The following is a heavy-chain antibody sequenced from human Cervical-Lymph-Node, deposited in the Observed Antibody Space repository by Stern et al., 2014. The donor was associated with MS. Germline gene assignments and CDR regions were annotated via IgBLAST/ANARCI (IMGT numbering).Heavy chain of an antibody. CDR2: LDWDDDK. Sequence: QVTLRESGPALVKPTQTLTLTCTFSGFSLSTTGMRVSWIRQPPGKALEWLARLDWDDDKFYRTSLKTRLTISKDSSKNQVVLTMTEMDPDDTATYYCARVRPVRGSSWYYFDSWGQGTLVTVSS. V-gene: IGHV2-70*04. CDR1: GFSLSTTGMR. J-gene: IGHJ4*02. CDR3: ARVRPVRGSSWYYFDS. D-gene: IGHD6-13*01.